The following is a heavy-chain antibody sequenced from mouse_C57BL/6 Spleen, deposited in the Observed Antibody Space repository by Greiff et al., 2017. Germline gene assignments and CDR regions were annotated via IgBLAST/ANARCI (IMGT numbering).Heavy chain of an antibody. V-gene: IGHV2-2*01. D-gene: IGHD2-2*01. CDR2: IWSGGST. CDR1: GFSLTSYG. Sequence: QVQLQESGPGLVRPSQSLSITCTVSGFSLTSYGVHWVRQSPGKGLEWLGVIWSGGSTDSNAAFISRLSISKDNSKSQVFFKMNSLQADDTDIYYCAREGYYGYDAAMDYWGQGTSVTVSS. J-gene: IGHJ4*01. CDR3: AREGYYGYDAAMDY.